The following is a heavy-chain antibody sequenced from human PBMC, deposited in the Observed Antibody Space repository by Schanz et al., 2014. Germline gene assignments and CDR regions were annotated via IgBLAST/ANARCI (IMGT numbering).Heavy chain of an antibody. V-gene: IGHV3-21*01. Sequence: VQLVESGGGLVKRGGSLRLSCAASGFTISSYSMNWVRQAPGKGLEWVSSISSSSSYIYYADSVKGRFTISRDNAKNSLYLQMNSLRAEDTAVYYCARANYRRKINFDYWGRGTLVTVSS. CDR1: GFTISSYS. J-gene: IGHJ4*02. CDR2: ISSSSSYI. CDR3: ARANYRRKINFDY. D-gene: IGHD3-10*01.